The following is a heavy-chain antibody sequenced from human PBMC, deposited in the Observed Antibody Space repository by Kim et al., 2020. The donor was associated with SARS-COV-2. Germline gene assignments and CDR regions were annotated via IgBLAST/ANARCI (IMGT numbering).Heavy chain of an antibody. D-gene: IGHD3-9*01. CDR1: GGSFSGYY. CDR3: ARRFGRYFDWLSRAFDY. J-gene: IGHJ4*02. V-gene: IGHV4-34*01. CDR2: INHSGST. Sequence: SETLSLTCAVYGGSFSGYYWSWIRQPPGKGLEWIGEINHSGSTNYNPSLKSRVTISVDTSKNQFSLKLSSVTAADTAVYYCARRFGRYFDWLSRAFDYWGQGTRVTVSS.